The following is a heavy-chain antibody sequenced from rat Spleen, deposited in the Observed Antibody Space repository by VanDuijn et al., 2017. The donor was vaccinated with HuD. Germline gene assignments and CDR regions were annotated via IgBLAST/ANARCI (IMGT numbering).Heavy chain of an antibody. Sequence: QVQLKESGPGLVQPSQTLSLTCTVSGFSLSNYGVSWVRQPPGKGLEWIGAIWSGGGTDYSSALKSRLSISRDTSKSQVFLEMNSLQTEDTATYYCVREANYPGVTTNWFAYWGQGTLVTVSS. CDR1: GFSLSNYG. CDR2: IWSGGGT. J-gene: IGHJ3*01. V-gene: IGHV2-4*01. CDR3: VREANYPGVTTNWFAY. D-gene: IGHD1-4*01.